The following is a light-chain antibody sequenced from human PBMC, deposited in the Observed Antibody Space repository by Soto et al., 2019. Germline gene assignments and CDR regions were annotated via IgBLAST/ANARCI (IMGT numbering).Light chain of an antibody. CDR1: QSVRNA. Sequence: EIVMTQSPATLSVSPGDTATLSCRASQSVRNAVAWYQQKPGQAPRLLMYGASNRANGVPDRFSGTGSGTEFTLIISSLQSEDFAVYYCQQFNDWPRTFGQGTTVEIK. CDR3: QQFNDWPRT. V-gene: IGKV3-15*01. CDR2: GAS. J-gene: IGKJ1*01.